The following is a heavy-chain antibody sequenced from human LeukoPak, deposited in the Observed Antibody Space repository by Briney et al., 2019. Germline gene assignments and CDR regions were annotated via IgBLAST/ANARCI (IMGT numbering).Heavy chain of an antibody. J-gene: IGHJ4*02. Sequence: GGSLRLSRAASGFTFSDYAMNWVRQAPGKGLEWISYISSSSSNIYYADSVRGRFTISRDNAKNSLYLEMNSLRAEDTAVYYCANLFASSWSVDYWGQGILVTVSS. CDR2: ISSSSSNI. D-gene: IGHD6-13*01. CDR3: ANLFASSWSVDY. CDR1: GFTFSDYA. V-gene: IGHV3-48*04.